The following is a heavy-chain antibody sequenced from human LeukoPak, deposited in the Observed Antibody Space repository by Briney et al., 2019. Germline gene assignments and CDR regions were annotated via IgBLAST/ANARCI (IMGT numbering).Heavy chain of an antibody. J-gene: IGHJ6*02. D-gene: IGHD5-12*01. CDR2: FKPSGGST. V-gene: IGHV1-46*01. CDR1: GYALTNYY. Sequence: ASVKVSCKASGYALTNYYMHWVRQAPGQGLEWMGVFKPSGGSTSYAQKFQGRVTMTRDTSTSTVYMELSSLRSEDTAVYYCARDRGYSGYDYLHYYYPMDVWGQGTTVTVSS. CDR3: ARDRGYSGYDYLHYYYPMDV.